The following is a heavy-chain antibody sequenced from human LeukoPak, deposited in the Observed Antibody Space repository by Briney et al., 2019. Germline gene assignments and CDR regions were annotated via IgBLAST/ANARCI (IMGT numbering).Heavy chain of an antibody. J-gene: IGHJ4*02. D-gene: IGHD3-10*01. V-gene: IGHV1-2*02. CDR3: VPSASASYFDY. CDR2: INPRSGDT. Sequence: ASVKVSCKTSGYSFINHYMHWVRQAPGQGPEWMGRINPRSGDTNYAQKFQGRVTMTRDTSISTAYMELNRLRSDDTAVYFCVPSASASYFDYWGQGTLVTVSS. CDR1: GYSFINHY.